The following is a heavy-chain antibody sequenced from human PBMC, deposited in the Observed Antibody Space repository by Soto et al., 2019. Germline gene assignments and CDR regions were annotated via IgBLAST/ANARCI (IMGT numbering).Heavy chain of an antibody. CDR2: IYHGGST. J-gene: IGHJ3*02. Sequence: QLQLQESGSGLVKPSQTLSLTCAVSNGSISSGGYSWSWIRQPPGKGLEWIGYIYHGGSTFYNPPLKSRVTISVDRSKNQFSLKLSSVTAADTAVYYCARGGYYDSSGSDGFDIWGQGTMVTVSS. CDR3: ARGGYYDSSGSDGFDI. D-gene: IGHD3-22*01. CDR1: NGSISSGGYS. V-gene: IGHV4-30-2*01.